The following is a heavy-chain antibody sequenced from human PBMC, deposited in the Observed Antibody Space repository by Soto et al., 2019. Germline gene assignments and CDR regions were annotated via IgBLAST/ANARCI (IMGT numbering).Heavy chain of an antibody. CDR3: ARDGGGVVPAARRFDH. V-gene: IGHV3-30*04. D-gene: IGHD2-2*01. J-gene: IGHJ5*02. CDR2: IWYDGSHQ. CDR1: GFTFSSYA. Sequence: QVQLVESGGGVVQPGRSLSLSCAASGFTFSSYAMHWVRQAPGTGLEWVSAIWYDGSHQYYAESVKGRFNISRDNSKNTLYLQMNSLTSEDTAVYYCARDGGGVVPAARRFDHWGQGALVTVST.